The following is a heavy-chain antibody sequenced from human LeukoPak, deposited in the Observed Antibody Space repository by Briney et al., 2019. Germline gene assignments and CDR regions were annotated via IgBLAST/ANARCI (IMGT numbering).Heavy chain of an antibody. CDR3: ARRSGVVAGNPRMAGFGYFQH. V-gene: IGHV3-48*04. Sequence: PGGSLRLSCAASGFTFSSYSMNWVRQAPGKGLEWVSYISSSSSTIYYADSVKGRFTISRDNAKNSLYLQMNSLRAEDTAVYYCARRSGVVAGNPRMAGFGYFQHWGQGTLVTVSS. D-gene: IGHD2-15*01. J-gene: IGHJ1*01. CDR2: ISSSSSTI. CDR1: GFTFSSYS.